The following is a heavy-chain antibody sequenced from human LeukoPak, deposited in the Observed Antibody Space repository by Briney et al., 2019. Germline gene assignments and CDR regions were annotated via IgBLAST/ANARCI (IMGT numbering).Heavy chain of an antibody. CDR1: GFTVSSNY. Sequence: GGSLRLSCAASGFTVSSNYMSWVRQAPGKGLEWVSVIYSGGIYNDGTTNYGDSVKGRFAISGDNSKNTLYLQMNSLRAEDTAVYYCARRELLGYSYGLRTFNIWGQGTTVTVSS. D-gene: IGHD5-18*01. J-gene: IGHJ3*02. CDR3: ARRELLGYSYGLRTFNI. V-gene: IGHV3-66*04. CDR2: IYSGGIYNDGTT.